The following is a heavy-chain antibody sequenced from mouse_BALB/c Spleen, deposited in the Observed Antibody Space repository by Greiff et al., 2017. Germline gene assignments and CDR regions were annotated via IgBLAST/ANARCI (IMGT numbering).Heavy chain of an antibody. Sequence: QVQLQQPGAELVKPGASVKLSCKASGYTFTSYWMHWVKQRPGQGLEWIGEINPSNGRTNYNEKFKSKATLTVDKSSSTAYMQLSSLTSEDSAVYYCARAQTARATVFAYWGQGTLVTVSA. J-gene: IGHJ3*01. CDR1: GYTFTSYW. CDR3: ARAQTARATVFAY. V-gene: IGHV1S81*02. D-gene: IGHD3-2*01. CDR2: INPSNGRT.